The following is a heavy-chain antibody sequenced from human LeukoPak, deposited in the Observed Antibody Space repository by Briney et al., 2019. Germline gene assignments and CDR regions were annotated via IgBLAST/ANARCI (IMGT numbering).Heavy chain of an antibody. CDR3: ARESGSYGRYFDY. V-gene: IGHV4-39*07. Sequence: SETLSLTCTVSGGSISSSSYYWGWIRQPPGKGLEWIGSIYYSGGTYYNPSLKSRVTISVDTSKNQFSLKLSSVTAADTAVYYCARESGSYGRYFDYWGQGTLVTVSS. D-gene: IGHD1-26*01. J-gene: IGHJ4*02. CDR1: GGSISSSSYY. CDR2: IYYSGGT.